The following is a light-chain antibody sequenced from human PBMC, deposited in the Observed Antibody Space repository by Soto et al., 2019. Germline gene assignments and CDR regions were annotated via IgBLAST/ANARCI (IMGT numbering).Light chain of an antibody. Sequence: QSVLTQPPSVSGTPGHKVSISCSGSTSNLGGNTVNWYQQLPGTAPKLLIHTNTQRPSWVPDRFSGSKSGTSASLAISGLRSEDESDFYCAAWDDSLNAVVFGGGTKLTVL. J-gene: IGLJ2*01. CDR3: AAWDDSLNAVV. CDR1: TSNLGGNT. V-gene: IGLV1-44*01. CDR2: TNT.